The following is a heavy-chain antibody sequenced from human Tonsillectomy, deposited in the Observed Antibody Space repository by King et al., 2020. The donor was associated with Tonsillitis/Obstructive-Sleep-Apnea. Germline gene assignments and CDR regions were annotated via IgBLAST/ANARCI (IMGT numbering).Heavy chain of an antibody. CDR3: VRDYIPIFCVGNPSYYFDY. Sequence: VKLVESGGGVVQPGRSLRLSCAASGFTFSSYAMHWVRQAPGKGLEWVAGISYDGSYKYYADSVKGRFTISRDNSKNTLYLQMNSLRAEDRAVYYCVRDYIPIFCVGNPSYYFDYWGQGTLVTVSS. J-gene: IGHJ4*02. D-gene: IGHD3-3*01. CDR2: ISYDGSYK. CDR1: GFTFSSYA. V-gene: IGHV3-30*01.